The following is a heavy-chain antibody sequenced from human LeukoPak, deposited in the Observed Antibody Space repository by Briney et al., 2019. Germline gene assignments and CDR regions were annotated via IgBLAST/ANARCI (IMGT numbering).Heavy chain of an antibody. Sequence: SETLSLTCTVSGGSISSYYWSWIRQPPGKGLEWIGYIYYSGSTNYNPSLKSRVTISVDTSKNQFSLKLSSVTAADTAVYYCARVPWDIVVVPAAPLDWYFDLWGRGTLVTVSS. D-gene: IGHD2-2*01. CDR1: GGSISSYY. V-gene: IGHV4-59*01. CDR3: ARVPWDIVVVPAAPLDWYFDL. CDR2: IYYSGST. J-gene: IGHJ2*01.